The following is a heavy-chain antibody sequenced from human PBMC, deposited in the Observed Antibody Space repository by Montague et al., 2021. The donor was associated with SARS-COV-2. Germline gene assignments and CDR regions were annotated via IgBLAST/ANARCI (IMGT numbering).Heavy chain of an antibody. D-gene: IGHD3-16*01. V-gene: IGHV3-30*04. CDR1: GFTFSSYA. CDR2: ISYDGSNK. Sequence: SLRLSCAASGFTFSSYAMHWVRQAPGKGLEWVAVISYDGSNKYYADSVKGRFTISRDNSKNTLYLQMNSLRAEDTAVYYCARDLGVLAFDIRGQGTMVTVSS. CDR3: ARDLGVLAFDI. J-gene: IGHJ3*02.